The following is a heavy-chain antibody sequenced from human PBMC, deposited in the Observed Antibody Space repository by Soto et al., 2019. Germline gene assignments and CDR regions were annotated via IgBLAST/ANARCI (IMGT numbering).Heavy chain of an antibody. CDR2: ISYDGSNK. J-gene: IGHJ4*02. V-gene: IGHV3-30-3*01. Sequence: GGSLRLSCAASGFTFSSCAMHWVRQAPGKGLEWVALISYDGSNKYYADSVKGRFTVSRDNSKNTLYLQMNSLRAEDTAVYYCARDKRDLRFLEWSYYFDYWGQGTLVTVSS. D-gene: IGHD3-3*01. CDR3: ARDKRDLRFLEWSYYFDY. CDR1: GFTFSSCA.